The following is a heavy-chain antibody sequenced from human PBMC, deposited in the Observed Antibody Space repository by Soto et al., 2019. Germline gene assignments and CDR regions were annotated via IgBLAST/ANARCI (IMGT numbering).Heavy chain of an antibody. D-gene: IGHD3-9*01. CDR2: IYYSGST. Sequence: SETLSLTCTVSGGSISSYYWSWIRQPPGKGLEWIGYIYYSGSTNYNPSLKSRVTISVDTSKNQFSLKLSSVTAADTAVYYCAREASRYYDILTGYYDRFDPWGQGTLVTVSS. V-gene: IGHV4-59*01. CDR1: GGSISSYY. J-gene: IGHJ5*02. CDR3: AREASRYYDILTGYYDRFDP.